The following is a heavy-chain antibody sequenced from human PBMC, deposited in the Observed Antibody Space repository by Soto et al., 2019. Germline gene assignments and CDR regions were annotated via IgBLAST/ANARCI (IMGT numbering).Heavy chain of an antibody. J-gene: IGHJ6*02. CDR1: VFTFSSYA. V-gene: IGHV3-23*01. D-gene: IGHD5-12*01. CDR3: AKTVGGYSWARISLYDYYGMDV. Sequence: GGSLRLSCAASVFTFSSYAMSWVRQAPGKGLEWVSAISGSGGSTYYPDSVKGRFTISRDNSKNTLYLQMNSLRAEDTAVYYCAKTVGGYSWARISLYDYYGMDVWGQGTTVTVSS. CDR2: ISGSGGST.